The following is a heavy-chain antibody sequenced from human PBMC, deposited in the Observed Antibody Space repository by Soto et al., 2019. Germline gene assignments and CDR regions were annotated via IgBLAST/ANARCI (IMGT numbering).Heavy chain of an antibody. Sequence: ASVKVSCKASGYTFTSYGISWVRQAPGQGLEWMGWISAYNGNTNYAQKLRGRVTMTTDTSTSTAYMELRSLRSDDTAVYYCARGLVGYSYGYYFDYWGQGTLVTVSS. CDR2: ISAYNGNT. CDR3: ARGLVGYSYGYYFDY. V-gene: IGHV1-18*01. J-gene: IGHJ4*02. D-gene: IGHD5-18*01. CDR1: GYTFTSYG.